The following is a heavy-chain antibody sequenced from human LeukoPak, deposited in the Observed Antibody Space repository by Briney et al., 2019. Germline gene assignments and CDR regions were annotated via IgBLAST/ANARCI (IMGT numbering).Heavy chain of an antibody. J-gene: IGHJ4*02. CDR1: GVYFISSGCY. D-gene: IGHD3-3*01. CDR3: ARLGASLEWDSGILPDY. Sequence: SGTLSLTCRVSGVYFISSGCYWGWIRQPPGKGLEWMGSMFYTGHTYYNPSLKRRITISADTSKNQFSWELRFWTAADTADYYGARLGASLEWDSGILPDYGGQRTLVTVSS. V-gene: IGHV4-39*01. CDR2: MFYTGHT.